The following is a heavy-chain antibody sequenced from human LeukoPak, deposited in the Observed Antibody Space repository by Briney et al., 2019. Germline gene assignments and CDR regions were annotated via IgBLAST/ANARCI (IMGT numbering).Heavy chain of an antibody. CDR2: INPNSGGT. CDR3: AREAPAFGQLSTIDY. D-gene: IGHD2-2*01. J-gene: IGHJ4*02. V-gene: IGHV1-2*02. Sequence: GAPVKVSCKASGYTFTGYYMHWVRQAPGQGLEWMGWINPNSGGTNYAQKFQGRVTMTRDTSISTAYMELSRLRSDDTAVYYCAREAPAFGQLSTIDYWGQGTLVTVSS. CDR1: GYTFTGYY.